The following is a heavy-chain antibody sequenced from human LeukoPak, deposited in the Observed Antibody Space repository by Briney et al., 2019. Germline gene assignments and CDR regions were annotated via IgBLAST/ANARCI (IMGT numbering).Heavy chain of an antibody. CDR2: IYYSGGT. D-gene: IGHD3-22*01. V-gene: IGHV4-39*07. J-gene: IGHJ3*02. CDR1: GGSISSSSYY. CDR3: ARGGGYYDSSGYYYRAFDI. Sequence: SETLSLTCTVSGGSISSSSYYWGWIRQPPGKGLEWIGSIYYSGGTYYNPSLKSRVTISVDTSKNQFSLKLSSVTAADTAVYYCARGGGYYDSSGYYYRAFDIWGQGTMVTVSS.